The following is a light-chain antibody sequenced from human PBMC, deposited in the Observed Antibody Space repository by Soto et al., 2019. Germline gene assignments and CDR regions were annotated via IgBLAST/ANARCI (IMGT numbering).Light chain of an antibody. CDR2: DDS. J-gene: IGLJ1*01. Sequence: QSVLTQPPSASGSPGQSVTISCTGTSSDFGAYKSVSWYQQHPGKAPKLIIFDDSKRPSGVPDRFSGSKSGNTASLTVSGLQAEDEADYYCSSSADSNTLYVFGTGTKLTVL. V-gene: IGLV2-8*01. CDR1: SSDFGAYKS. CDR3: SSSADSNTLYV.